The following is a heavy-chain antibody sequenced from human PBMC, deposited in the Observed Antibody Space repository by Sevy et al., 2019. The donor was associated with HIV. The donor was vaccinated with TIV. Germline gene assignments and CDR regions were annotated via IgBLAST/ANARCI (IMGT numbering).Heavy chain of an antibody. CDR1: GGSITSLY. Sequence: SETLSLTCTVSGGSITSLYWNWIRQPPGKGLEWIANIYYNGHINYNPSLKSRVTVSLDTSKNQFSLRRSSVTAADTAMYYCAGGNAWGRGYSWGQGTLVTVSS. CDR2: IYYNGHI. J-gene: IGHJ4*02. V-gene: IGHV4-59*08. D-gene: IGHD1-26*01. CDR3: AGGNAWGRGYS.